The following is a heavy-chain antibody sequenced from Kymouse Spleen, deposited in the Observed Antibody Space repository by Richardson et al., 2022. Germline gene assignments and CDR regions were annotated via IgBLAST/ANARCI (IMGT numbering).Heavy chain of an antibody. J-gene: IGHJ6*02. D-gene: IGHD6-6*01. CDR3: TTRAARRRDYYYYGMDV. CDR1: GFTFSNAW. CDR2: IKSKTDGGTT. V-gene: IGHV3-15*01. Sequence: EVQLVESGGGLVKPGGSLRLSCAASGFTFSNAWMSWVRQAPGKGLEWVGRIKSKTDGGTTDYAAPVKGRFTISRDDSKNTLYLQMNSLKTEDTAVYYCTTRAARRRDYYYYGMDVWGQGTTVTVSS.